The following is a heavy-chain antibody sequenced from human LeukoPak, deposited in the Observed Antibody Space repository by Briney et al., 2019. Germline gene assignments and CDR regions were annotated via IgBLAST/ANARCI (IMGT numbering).Heavy chain of an antibody. V-gene: IGHV3-7*01. J-gene: IGHJ4*02. CDR1: GFTFSSYG. CDR2: INQDGTEK. Sequence: PGGSLRLSCAASGFTFSSYGMHWVRQLPGKGLEWVANINQDGTEKYYVDSVKGRFTISRDNAKNSLDLQMNSLRVEDTGFYYCVKVARYYYGSETYYFFEHWGQGTPVTASS. CDR3: VKVARYYYGSETYYFFEH. D-gene: IGHD3-10*01.